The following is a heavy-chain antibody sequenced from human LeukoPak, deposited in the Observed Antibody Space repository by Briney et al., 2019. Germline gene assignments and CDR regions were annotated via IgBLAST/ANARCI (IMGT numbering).Heavy chain of an antibody. CDR1: GGSFSGYY. D-gene: IGHD3-10*01. CDR3: ARVRGSSKVDY. J-gene: IGHJ4*02. CDR2: INHSGST. V-gene: IGHV4-34*01. Sequence: PSEALSLTCAVYGGSFSGYYWSWIRQPPGKGLEWIGEINHSGSTNYNPSLKSRVTISVDTSKNQFSLKLSSVTAADTAVYYCARVRGSSKVDYWGQGTLVTVSS.